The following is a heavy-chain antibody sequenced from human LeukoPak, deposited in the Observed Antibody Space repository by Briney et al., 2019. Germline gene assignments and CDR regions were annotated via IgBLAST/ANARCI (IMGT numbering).Heavy chain of an antibody. CDR3: ARDIYDFWSGYYDVTYNWFDP. D-gene: IGHD3-3*01. CDR2: ISAYNGNT. CDR1: GYTFTGHY. V-gene: IGHV1-18*04. J-gene: IGHJ5*02. Sequence: ASVKVSCTASGYTFTGHYMHWVRQAPGQGLEWMGLISAYNGNTNYAQKLPGRVTMTTDTSTSTAYMELRSLRSDDTAVYYCARDIYDFWSGYYDVTYNWFDPWGQGTLVTVSS.